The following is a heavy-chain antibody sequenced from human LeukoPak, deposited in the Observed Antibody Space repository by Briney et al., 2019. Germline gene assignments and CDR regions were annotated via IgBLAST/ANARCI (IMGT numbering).Heavy chain of an antibody. Sequence: SETLSLTCTVSGGSISSSSYYWGWIRQPPGKGLEWIGSIYYSGSTYYNPSLKSRFTMSVDTSKNQFSLKLSSVTAADTAVYFCATLIVRRVYWGQGTLVTVSS. V-gene: IGHV4-39*01. J-gene: IGHJ4*02. CDR3: ATLIVRRVY. D-gene: IGHD3-22*01. CDR1: GGSISSSSYY. CDR2: IYYSGST.